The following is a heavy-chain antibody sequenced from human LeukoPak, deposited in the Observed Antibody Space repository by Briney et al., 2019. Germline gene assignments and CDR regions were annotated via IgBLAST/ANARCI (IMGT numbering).Heavy chain of an antibody. Sequence: GGPLGLSCAASGFTFSSYAMSWVRQAPGKGLEWVSAISGGGGGTYYADSVKGRFTISRDNSKNTLYLQMNSLRAEDTAVYYCAKGSGYYRRDFDYWGQGTLVTVSS. CDR1: GFTFSSYA. CDR3: AKGSGYYRRDFDY. J-gene: IGHJ4*02. D-gene: IGHD3-22*01. CDR2: ISGGGGGT. V-gene: IGHV3-23*01.